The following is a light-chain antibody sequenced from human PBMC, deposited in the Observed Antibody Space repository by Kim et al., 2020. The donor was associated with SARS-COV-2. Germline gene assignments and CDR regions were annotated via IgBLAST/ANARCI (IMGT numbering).Light chain of an antibody. J-gene: IGKJ4*01. CDR1: QSGTNTY. V-gene: IGKV3-20*01. CDR2: GVS. CDR3: QQYGSSPLT. Sequence: SPGERATPSCRASQSGTNTYLAWYQYKPGQSVRILIYGVSSRATGIPDRFSGSGSGTDFTLTISRLEPEDFAVYYCQQYGSSPLTFGGGTKVDIK.